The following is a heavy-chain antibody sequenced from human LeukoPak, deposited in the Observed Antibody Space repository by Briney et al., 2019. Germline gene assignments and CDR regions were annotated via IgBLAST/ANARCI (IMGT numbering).Heavy chain of an antibody. V-gene: IGHV3-30*03. Sequence: GGSLRLSCAASGFTFSSYGMHWVRQAPGKGLEWVAVISYDGSNKYYADSVKGRFTISRDNSKNTLYLQMNSLRAEDTAVYYCTRGKPETVFDSWGRGTLVTVSS. CDR1: GFTFSSYG. J-gene: IGHJ4*01. CDR3: TRGKPETVFDS. CDR2: ISYDGSNK.